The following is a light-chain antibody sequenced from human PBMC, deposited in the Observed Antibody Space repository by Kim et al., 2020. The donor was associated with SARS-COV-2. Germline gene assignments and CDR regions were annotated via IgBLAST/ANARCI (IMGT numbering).Light chain of an antibody. CDR3: QQSYSTPYS. Sequence: DTQMTQAPSSLSASVGDRVTITCRASQSIGRYLNWYQHKPGKAPMLLIYAASSLQGGVPSRFSGSRSGTDFTLTISSLQPEDFATYYCQQSYSTPYSFGQGTKLEI. V-gene: IGKV1-39*01. CDR2: AAS. J-gene: IGKJ2*01. CDR1: QSIGRY.